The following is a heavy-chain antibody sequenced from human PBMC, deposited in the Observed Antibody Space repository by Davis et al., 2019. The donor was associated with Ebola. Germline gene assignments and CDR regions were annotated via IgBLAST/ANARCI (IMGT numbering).Heavy chain of an antibody. J-gene: IGHJ3*01. CDR3: ARVNTMVRGLVHALDF. D-gene: IGHD3-10*01. V-gene: IGHV1-69*13. Sequence: SSVNVSCKASGGTFNTYAISWVRQAPGQGLDWMGGIIPVSGIPKYAQKFQGRVTITADESTSTVYMELSSLRSEDTAVYYCARVNTMVRGLVHALDFWGQGTMVAVSS. CDR1: GGTFNTYA. CDR2: IIPVSGIP.